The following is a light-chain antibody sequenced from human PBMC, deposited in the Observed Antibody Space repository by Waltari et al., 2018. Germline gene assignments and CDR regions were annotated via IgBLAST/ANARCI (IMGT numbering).Light chain of an antibody. CDR2: AAS. CDR1: QGIRSR. Sequence: DIQMTQSPPSVSPSVGDTVTIPCRAGQGIRSRLSWYQQKPGKAPKLLIYAASNLQSGVPSRFSGSDSGTEFTLTISSLQPEDVATYYCQEANSFPLTFGGGT. J-gene: IGKJ4*01. CDR3: QEANSFPLT. V-gene: IGKV1-12*01.